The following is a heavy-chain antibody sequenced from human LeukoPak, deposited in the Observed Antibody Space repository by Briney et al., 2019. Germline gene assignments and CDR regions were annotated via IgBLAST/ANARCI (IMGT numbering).Heavy chain of an antibody. D-gene: IGHD3-10*02. CDR2: ITGSGPYM. CDR1: GFTFSTFA. Sequence: GGSLRLSCAASGFTFSTFAMHWVRLSPGKGLEWVSSITGSGPYMLYADSVKHRFTISRDNAKNSLYLQMNTLRAEDTAVYYCAELGITMIGGVWGKGTTVTISS. CDR3: AELGITMIGGV. V-gene: IGHV3-21*01. J-gene: IGHJ6*04.